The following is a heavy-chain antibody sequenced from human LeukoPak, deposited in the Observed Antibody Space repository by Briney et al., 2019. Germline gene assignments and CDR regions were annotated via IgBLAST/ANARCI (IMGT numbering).Heavy chain of an antibody. CDR3: ARGLNCSSTRCWFDP. CDR2: IYYNGNT. CDR1: GGSISSSSYY. V-gene: IGHV4-39*07. Sequence: SETLSLTCIVSGGSISSSSYYWGWIRQPPGKGLEWIGTIYYNGNTYYNPSLKSRVTISVDTSKNQFSLKLSSVTAADTAVYYCARGLNCSSTRCWFDPWGQGTLVTVSS. J-gene: IGHJ5*02. D-gene: IGHD2-2*01.